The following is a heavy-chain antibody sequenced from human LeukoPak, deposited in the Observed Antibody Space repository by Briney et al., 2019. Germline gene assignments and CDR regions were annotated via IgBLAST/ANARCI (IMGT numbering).Heavy chain of an antibody. J-gene: IGHJ4*02. CDR3: ARSPDWLLVNDFDY. CDR2: INHSGST. CDR1: GGSFSGYY. V-gene: IGHV4-34*01. D-gene: IGHD3-9*01. Sequence: SETLSLTCAVYGGSFSGYYWSWIRQPPGKGLEWIGEINHSGSTNSNPSLKSRVTITVDTSKNQFSLKLSSVTAADTAVYYCARSPDWLLVNDFDYWGQGTLVTVSS.